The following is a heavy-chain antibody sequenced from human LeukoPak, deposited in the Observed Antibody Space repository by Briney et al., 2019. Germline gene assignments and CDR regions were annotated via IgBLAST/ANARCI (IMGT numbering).Heavy chain of an antibody. D-gene: IGHD3-16*02. Sequence: SETLSLTCAVYGGSFSGYYWSWIRQPPGKGLEWIGEINHSGSTNYNPSLKSRVTISVDTSKNQFSLKLSSVTAADTAVYYCARVSYDYVWGSYREQFDYWGQGTLVTVSS. J-gene: IGHJ4*02. CDR3: ARVSYDYVWGSYREQFDY. CDR1: GGSFSGYY. CDR2: INHSGST. V-gene: IGHV4-34*01.